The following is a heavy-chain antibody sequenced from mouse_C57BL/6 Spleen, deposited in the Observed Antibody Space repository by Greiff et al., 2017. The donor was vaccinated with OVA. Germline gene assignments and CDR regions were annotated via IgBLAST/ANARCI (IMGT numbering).Heavy chain of an antibody. Sequence: QVHVKQSGAELVRPGASVTLSCKASGYTFTDYEMHWVKQTPVHGLEWIGAIDPETGGTAYNQKFKGKAILTADKSSSTAYMELRSLTSEDSAVYYCTRREGFDYWGQGTTLTVSS. CDR3: TRREGFDY. J-gene: IGHJ2*01. CDR2: IDPETGGT. CDR1: GYTFTDYE. V-gene: IGHV1-15*01.